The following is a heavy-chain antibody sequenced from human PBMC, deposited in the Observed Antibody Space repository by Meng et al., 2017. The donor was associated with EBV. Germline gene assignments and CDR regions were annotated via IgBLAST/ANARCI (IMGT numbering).Heavy chain of an antibody. CDR3: AHSKYYSDSGGYWDYFDD. CDR1: GISLTTSGVG. V-gene: IGHV2-5*02. J-gene: IGHJ4*02. D-gene: IGHD3-10*01. Sequence: QITLKESGPTLVKPTQTLLLTCTFSGISLTTSGVGVGWIRQPPGKALEWLAVIYWDDAKRYSPSLKNRLTITKDTSKNQVVLTTTNMDPVDTATYFCAHSKYYSDSGGYWDYFDDWGQGTLVTVSS. CDR2: IYWDDAK.